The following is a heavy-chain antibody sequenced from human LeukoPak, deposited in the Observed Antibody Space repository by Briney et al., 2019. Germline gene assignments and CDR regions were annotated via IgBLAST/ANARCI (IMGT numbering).Heavy chain of an antibody. CDR1: GYSISSGYY. V-gene: IGHV4-38-2*01. CDR3: ARHRALRLNLDY. CDR2: IYDSGST. Sequence: PSETLSLTCAVSGYSISSGYYWGWSRPPPGKGLEGIGNIYDSGSTYYNPSLKSRVTISVDTSKNHFSLKLSSVTAADTAVYYCARHRALRLNLDYWGQGTLVTVSS. J-gene: IGHJ4*02.